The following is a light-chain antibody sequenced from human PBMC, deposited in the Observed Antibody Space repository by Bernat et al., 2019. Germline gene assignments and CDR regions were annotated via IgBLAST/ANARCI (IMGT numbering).Light chain of an antibody. J-gene: IGLJ1*01. Sequence: QSALTQPASLSVSPGQSITISCTGTSSDVVTYDYVSCYQQHSGDAPKLMIYGVSNRPSGVSNRFSGSKSDNTASLTISGLQAEDEADYFCSSYTSTTAYVFGNGTKVTVL. CDR1: SSDVVTYDY. CDR3: SSYTSTTAYV. V-gene: IGLV2-14*03. CDR2: GVS.